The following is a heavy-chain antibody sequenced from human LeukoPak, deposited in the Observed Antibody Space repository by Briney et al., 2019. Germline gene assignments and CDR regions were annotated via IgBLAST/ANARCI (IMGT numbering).Heavy chain of an antibody. D-gene: IGHD3-3*01. Sequence: GGSQRLSCAASGFTFSSYAMSWVRQAPGKGLEWVSSISDSGDSTFYADSVKGRFTISRDNSKNTLYLQINSLRAEDTAVYYCAKGQSDYYDFWSGPDYWGQGTLVTVSS. CDR1: GFTFSSYA. CDR3: AKGQSDYYDFWSGPDY. J-gene: IGHJ4*02. CDR2: ISDSGDST. V-gene: IGHV3-23*01.